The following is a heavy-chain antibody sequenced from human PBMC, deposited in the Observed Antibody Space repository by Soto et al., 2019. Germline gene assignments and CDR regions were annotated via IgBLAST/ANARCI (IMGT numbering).Heavy chain of an antibody. CDR2: VSCEGINT. D-gene: IGHD1-26*01. CDR3: AKDFVVGGPTINYYYGMDV. J-gene: IGHJ6*02. V-gene: IGHV3-30*18. Sequence: PGGSLRLSCASSGFTFNSYGMHWVRQRPSKRLERKRVVSCEGINTDDAGTVKDRFTISRDNSKNTLYLQMNSLGAEDTAVYYCAKDFVVGGPTINYYYGMDVWGQGTTVTVSS. CDR1: GFTFNSYG.